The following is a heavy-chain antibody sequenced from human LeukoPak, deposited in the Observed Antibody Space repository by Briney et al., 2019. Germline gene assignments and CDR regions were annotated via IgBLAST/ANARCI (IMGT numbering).Heavy chain of an antibody. CDR3: ARAISGWPASDY. CDR2: IYYSGST. CDR1: GGSISSYY. J-gene: IGHJ4*02. D-gene: IGHD6-19*01. V-gene: IGHV4-59*01. Sequence: SETLSLTCTVSGGSISSYYWSWIRQPPGKGLEWIGYIYYSGSTNYNPSLKSRVTISVDTSKNQFSLKLSSVTAADTAVYYCARAISGWPASDYWGQGTLATVSS.